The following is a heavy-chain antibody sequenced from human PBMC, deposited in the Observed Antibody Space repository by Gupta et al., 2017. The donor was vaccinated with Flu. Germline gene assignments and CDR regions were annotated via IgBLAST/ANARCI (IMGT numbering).Heavy chain of an antibody. CDR1: GFDFNSYE. CDR2: ISSSAVT. V-gene: IGHV3-48*03. Sequence: EGRVVESGGGLVQPGGSLRLSCTASGFDFNSYEMSWVRQAPGRGLEWVAFISSSAVTYYTDPVRGRFTSSRDNANNLLYLQMSSLRGEDTAVYYCARGHWDNWGQGTLVTVSS. CDR3: ARGHWDN. J-gene: IGHJ4*02.